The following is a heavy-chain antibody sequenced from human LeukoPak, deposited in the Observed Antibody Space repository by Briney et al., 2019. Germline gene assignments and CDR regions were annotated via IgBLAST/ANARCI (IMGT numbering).Heavy chain of an antibody. CDR3: ASQYGDYEVGDY. V-gene: IGHV4-59*08. CDR1: GASISDSY. J-gene: IGHJ4*02. Sequence: SETLSLTCTVSGASISDSYWSWIRQPPGKGLEWIGYIYYIGRTSYNPSLGSRVTLSVDTSKNQISLKLTSVTAADTAVYYCASQYGDYEVGDYWGQGTLVTVSS. CDR2: IYYIGRT. D-gene: IGHD4-17*01.